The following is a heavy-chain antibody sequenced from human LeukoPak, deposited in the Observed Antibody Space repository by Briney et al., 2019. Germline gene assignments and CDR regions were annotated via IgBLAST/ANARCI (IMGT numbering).Heavy chain of an antibody. CDR2: MNPNSGNT. D-gene: IGHD3-16*01. Sequence: ASVKVSCKASGYTFTTYDINWVRQATGQGLEWMGWMNPNSGNTGYAQKLQGRVSMTRNTAISTAYMELNSLTSEDTAVYFCARGGDDHRWGSPSPVDSWGQGTLVTVSS. V-gene: IGHV1-8*01. CDR3: ARGGDDHRWGSPSPVDS. CDR1: GYTFTTYD. J-gene: IGHJ4*02.